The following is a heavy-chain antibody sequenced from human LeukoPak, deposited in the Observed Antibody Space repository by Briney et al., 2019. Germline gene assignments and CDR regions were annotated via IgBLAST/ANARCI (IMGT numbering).Heavy chain of an antibody. J-gene: IGHJ4*02. CDR2: ISSSGSTI. D-gene: IGHD6-13*01. CDR1: GFTFSSYE. Sequence: PGGSLRLSCAASGFTFSSYEMNWVRQAPGKGLEWVSYISSSGSTIYYADSVKGRFTISRDNAKNSLYLQMNSLRAEDTAVYYCARGGIAAAVNYWGQGTLVTVSS. V-gene: IGHV3-48*03. CDR3: ARGGIAAAVNY.